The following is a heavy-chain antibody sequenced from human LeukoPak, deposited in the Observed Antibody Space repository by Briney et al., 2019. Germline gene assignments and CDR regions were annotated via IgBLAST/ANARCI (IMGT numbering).Heavy chain of an antibody. CDR1: GFTFSSDA. CDR2: ISGSGGST. J-gene: IGHJ4*02. CDR3: AKGPMIVVVAIDY. D-gene: IGHD3-22*01. Sequence: PGGSLRPSCAASGFTFSSDAMSWARQAPGKGLGWVSAISGSGGSTYYADSVKGRFTISRDNSKSTLYLQMNSLRAEDTAVYYCAKGPMIVVVAIDYWGQGTLVTVSS. V-gene: IGHV3-23*01.